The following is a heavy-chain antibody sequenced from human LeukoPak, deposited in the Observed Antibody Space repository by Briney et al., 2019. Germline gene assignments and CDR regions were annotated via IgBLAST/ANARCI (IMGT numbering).Heavy chain of an antibody. V-gene: IGHV3-30*04. CDR1: GFNFNNYP. J-gene: IGHJ3*01. Sequence: GGSLRLSCAASGFNFNNYPMHLVRQVPGRGPQWLALISYDGIDSYIADSVKGRFSISRDNSKNTLFLQMNSLRPEDTAVYYCARDRYTKNYFDALDLWGQGSTVTVSS. CDR2: ISYDGIDS. CDR3: ARDRYTKNYFDALDL. D-gene: IGHD3-16*02.